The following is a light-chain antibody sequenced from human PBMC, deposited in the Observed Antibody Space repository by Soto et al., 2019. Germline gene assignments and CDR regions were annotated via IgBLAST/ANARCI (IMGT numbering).Light chain of an antibody. Sequence: DIQMTQSPSTLSASVGDRVTITCRASESISPWLAWYQQKPGKAPKILIYKASSLEGGVPSRFSGSESGTEFTLTISSLQPDDFATYYCQQYKTYSRTFGQGTKTGDQT. J-gene: IGKJ2*01. CDR3: QQYKTYSRT. V-gene: IGKV1-5*03. CDR2: KAS. CDR1: ESISPW.